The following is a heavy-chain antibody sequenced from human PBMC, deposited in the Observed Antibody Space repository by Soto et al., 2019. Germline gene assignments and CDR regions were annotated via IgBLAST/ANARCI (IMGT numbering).Heavy chain of an antibody. Sequence: QVQLQESGPGLVKASQTLSLTGTLSGASVSSAEHYWSWIRQPPGKGREWIGYTYYSGGSYYNASLQRRVSISVDTSQNQFSLKLTSVTAADKAVYYCARLSGYDPAGAADKWGPGILVSVSS. CDR2: TYYSGGS. J-gene: IGHJ4*02. CDR3: ARLSGYDPAGAADK. V-gene: IGHV4-30-4*01. D-gene: IGHD5-12*01. CDR1: GASVSSAEHY.